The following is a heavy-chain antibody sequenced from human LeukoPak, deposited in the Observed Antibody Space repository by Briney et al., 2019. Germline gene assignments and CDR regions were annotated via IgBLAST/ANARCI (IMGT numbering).Heavy chain of an antibody. CDR2: TKQDGSEK. V-gene: IGHV3-7*01. CDR1: GYIFNSYW. Sequence: GGSVRLTCVGSGYIFNSYWMSWVRQAPGKGLEWVANTKQDGSEKYYLDSVKGRFTISRDNAKNSLYLQMNTLRPEDTAVYYCARERNVAVVTAFDVWGQGTMVTVSS. J-gene: IGHJ3*01. CDR3: ARERNVAVVTAFDV. D-gene: IGHD3-10*02.